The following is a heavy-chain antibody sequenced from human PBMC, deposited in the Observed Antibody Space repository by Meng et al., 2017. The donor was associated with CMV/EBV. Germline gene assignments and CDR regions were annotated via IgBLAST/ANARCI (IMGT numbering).Heavy chain of an antibody. Sequence: ASVKVSCKASGYTFTGYYMYWVRQAPGQGLEWMGWINPNSGGTNYAQKFQGRVTMTRDTSISTAYMELSRLRSDDTAVYYCARRVRISNWFDPWGQGTLVTVSS. J-gene: IGHJ5*02. CDR1: GYTFTGYY. D-gene: IGHD2-15*01. CDR2: INPNSGGT. V-gene: IGHV1-2*02. CDR3: ARRVRISNWFDP.